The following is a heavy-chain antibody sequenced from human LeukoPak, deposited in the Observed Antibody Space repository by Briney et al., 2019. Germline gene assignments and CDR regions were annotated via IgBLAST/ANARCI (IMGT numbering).Heavy chain of an antibody. V-gene: IGHV4-34*01. D-gene: IGHD3-10*01. CDR2: INHSGST. CDR1: GGSISSYY. CDR3: ARGGGRGSWGYYYYGMDV. Sequence: SETLSLTCTVSGGSISSYYWSWIRQPPGKGLEWIGEINHSGSTNYNPPLKSRVTISVDTSKNQFSLKLSSVTAADTAVYYCARGGGRGSWGYYYYGMDVWGQGTTVTVSS. J-gene: IGHJ6*02.